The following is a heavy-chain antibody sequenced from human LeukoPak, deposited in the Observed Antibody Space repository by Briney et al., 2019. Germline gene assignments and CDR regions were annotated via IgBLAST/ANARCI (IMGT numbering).Heavy chain of an antibody. CDR1: GFTVSSNY. J-gene: IGHJ6*02. V-gene: IGHV3-66*01. D-gene: IGHD2-2*01. CDR3: ARGQYHLDAYAMDV. Sequence: PGRSLRLSCVASGFTVSSNYMTWVRQAPGKGLEWVSVIYSGGSTYYADSVKGRFTISRDNSKNTLYFQMNGLRAEDTAVYYCARGQYHLDAYAMDVWGQGTTVTVSS. CDR2: IYSGGST.